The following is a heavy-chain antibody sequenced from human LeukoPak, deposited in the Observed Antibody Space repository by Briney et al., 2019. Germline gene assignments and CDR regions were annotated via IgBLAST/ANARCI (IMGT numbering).Heavy chain of an antibody. Sequence: SETLSLTCTVSGGSISSGGYYWSWIRQHPGKGLEWIGYIYYSGSTNYNPSLKSRVTISVDTSKNQFSLKLSSVTAADTAVYYCARPHNWGSGPRLWAFDIWGQGTMVTVSS. CDR3: ARPHNWGSGPRLWAFDI. V-gene: IGHV4-31*03. CDR1: GGSISSGGYY. J-gene: IGHJ3*02. CDR2: IYYSGST. D-gene: IGHD7-27*01.